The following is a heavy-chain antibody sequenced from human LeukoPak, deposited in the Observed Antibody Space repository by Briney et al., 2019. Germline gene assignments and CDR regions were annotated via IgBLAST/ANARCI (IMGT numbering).Heavy chain of an antibody. CDR1: GFTFSSYS. D-gene: IGHD5-12*01. CDR2: ISSSSSTI. V-gene: IGHV3-48*04. CDR3: ARSYSGYADAFDI. J-gene: IGHJ3*02. Sequence: GGSLRLSCAASGFTFSSYSMNWVRQAPGKGLEWVSYISSSSSTIYYADSVKGRFTISRDNAKNSLYLQMNSLRAEDTAVYYCARSYSGYADAFDIWGQGTMVTVSS.